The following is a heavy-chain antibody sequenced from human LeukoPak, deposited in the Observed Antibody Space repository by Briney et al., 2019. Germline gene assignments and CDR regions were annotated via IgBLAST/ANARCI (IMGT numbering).Heavy chain of an antibody. J-gene: IGHJ1*01. Sequence: KSSETLSLTCTVSGGSITSYYWSWIRQPPGKGLEWIAYIYYSGSTNYNPSLKSRVTILLDTSKNQFSLKLSSVTAADTAVYYCATSRDGYNPQALHWGQGTLVTVSS. CDR3: ATSRDGYNPQALH. CDR1: GGSITSYY. D-gene: IGHD5-24*01. V-gene: IGHV4-59*01. CDR2: IYYSGST.